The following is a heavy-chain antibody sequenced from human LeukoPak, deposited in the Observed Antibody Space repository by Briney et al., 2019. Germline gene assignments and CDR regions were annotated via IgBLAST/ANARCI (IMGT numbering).Heavy chain of an antibody. V-gene: IGHV6-1*01. Sequence: SQTLSLTCAISGDSVSSNSAAWNWIRQSPSRGLEWLGRTYYRSKWYNDYAVSVKSRITINPDTSKNQFSLQLNSVTPEDTAVYYCAREAHILTGYYGAFDIWGQGTMVTVSS. J-gene: IGHJ3*02. D-gene: IGHD3-9*01. CDR2: TYYRSKWYN. CDR1: GDSVSSNSAA. CDR3: AREAHILTGYYGAFDI.